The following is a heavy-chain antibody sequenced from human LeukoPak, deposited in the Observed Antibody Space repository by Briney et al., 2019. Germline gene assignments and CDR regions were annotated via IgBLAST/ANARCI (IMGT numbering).Heavy chain of an antibody. CDR3: AKVLYSGSYHTSMHGAFDI. D-gene: IGHD1-26*01. V-gene: IGHV3-23*01. CDR1: GFTFSSYA. Sequence: GGSLRLSCAASGFTFSSYAMSWVRQAPGKGLEWVSAISGSGGSTYYADSVKGRFTISRDNSKNTLYLQMNSLRAEDTAVYYCAKVLYSGSYHTSMHGAFDIWGQGTMVTASS. CDR2: ISGSGGST. J-gene: IGHJ3*02.